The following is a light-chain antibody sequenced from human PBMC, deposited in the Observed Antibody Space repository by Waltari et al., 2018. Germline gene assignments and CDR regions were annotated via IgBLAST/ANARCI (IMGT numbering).Light chain of an antibody. CDR3: AAWDDSLSVWV. J-gene: IGLJ3*02. Sequence: QSVLTQPPSASGTPGQRVTIPCSGGRPNIGNNYVSWYQQFPGPAPKLLIARIYQRPSGVPDRFPGSKSGTSASLAISGLRSEDEADYYCAAWDDSLSVWVFGGGTKLTVL. V-gene: IGLV1-47*01. CDR1: RPNIGNNY. CDR2: RIY.